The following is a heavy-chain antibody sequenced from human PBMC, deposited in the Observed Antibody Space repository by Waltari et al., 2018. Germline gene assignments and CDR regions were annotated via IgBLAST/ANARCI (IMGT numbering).Heavy chain of an antibody. J-gene: IGHJ5*02. D-gene: IGHD1-7*01. Sequence: QVQLQESGPGLVKPSETLSLTCTVSGDSISSYYWSWIRQPPGKGLEWIGYIYYSGNTNYNPSLKSRVTISVDTSKNQFSLKLSSVTAADTAVYYCARDKGNYASWFDPWGQGTLVTVSS. V-gene: IGHV4-59*01. CDR2: IYYSGNT. CDR1: GDSISSYY. CDR3: ARDKGNYASWFDP.